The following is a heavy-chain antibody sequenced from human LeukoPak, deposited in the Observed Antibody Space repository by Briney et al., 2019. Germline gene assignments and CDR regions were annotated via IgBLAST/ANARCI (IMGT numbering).Heavy chain of an antibody. J-gene: IGHJ5*02. V-gene: IGHV3-23*01. CDR3: AKSGYCSGGSCPPDLDDWFDP. CDR2: ISGSGGST. Sequence: GGSLRLSCAASGFTLSSYAMSWVRQAPGKGLEWVSAISGSGGSTYYADSVKGRFTISRDNSKNTLYLQMNSLRAEDTAVYYCAKSGYCSGGSCPPDLDDWFDPWGQGTLVTVSS. D-gene: IGHD2-15*01. CDR1: GFTLSSYA.